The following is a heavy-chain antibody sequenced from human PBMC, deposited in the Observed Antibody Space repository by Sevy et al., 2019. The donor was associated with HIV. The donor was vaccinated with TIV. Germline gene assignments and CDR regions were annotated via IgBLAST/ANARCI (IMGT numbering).Heavy chain of an antibody. D-gene: IGHD3-10*01. CDR3: AKGSGPGSYHHLQY. J-gene: IGHJ4*02. CDR1: RLTLDTYA. V-gene: IGHV3-23*01. CDR2: ITATGGGT. Sequence: GESLKISCADSRLTLDTYAVTWVRQAPGKGLEWVSAITATGGGTYYADSVKGRYTVSRDKSRNTVYLHMNSLRAEDTAVYYCAKGSGPGSYHHLQYWGQGTLVTVSS.